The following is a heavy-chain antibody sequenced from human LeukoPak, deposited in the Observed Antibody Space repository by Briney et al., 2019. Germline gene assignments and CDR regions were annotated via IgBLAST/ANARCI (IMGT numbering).Heavy chain of an antibody. CDR2: IYYSGST. J-gene: IGHJ5*02. V-gene: IGHV4-39*01. Sequence: SETLSLTCTVSGGSISSSSYYWGWIRQPPGKGLEWIGSIYYSGSTYYNPSLKSRVTISVDTSKNQFSLKLSSVTAADTAVYYCARPDPGRLFDPWGQGTLVTVSS. CDR1: GGSISSSSYY. CDR3: ARPDPGRLFDP.